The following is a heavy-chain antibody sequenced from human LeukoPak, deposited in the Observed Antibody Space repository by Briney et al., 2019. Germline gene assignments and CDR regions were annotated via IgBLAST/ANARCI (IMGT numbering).Heavy chain of an antibody. J-gene: IGHJ5*02. CDR1: GYTFTSYG. D-gene: IGHD1-7*01. V-gene: IGHV1-18*01. Sequence: GASVKVSCKASGYTFTSYGISWVRQAPGQGLEWMGWISAYNGNTNYAQKLQGRVTMTTDTSTSIAYMELRSLRSDDTAVYYCARDQVDTGTMRWFDPWGQGTLVTVSS. CDR3: ARDQVDTGTMRWFDP. CDR2: ISAYNGNT.